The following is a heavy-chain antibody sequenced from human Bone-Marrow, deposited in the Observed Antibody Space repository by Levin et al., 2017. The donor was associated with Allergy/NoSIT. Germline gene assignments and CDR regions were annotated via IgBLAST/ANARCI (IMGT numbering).Heavy chain of an antibody. J-gene: IGHJ4*02. CDR2: INTNTGNP. CDR3: ASNTGHIFDY. V-gene: IGHV7-4-1*02. Sequence: PGESLKISCKASGYTFTSYAMNWVRQAPGQGLEWMGWINTNTGNPTYAQGFTGRFVFSLDTSVSTAYLQISSLKAEDTAVYYCASNTGHIFDYWGQGTLVTVSS. CDR1: GYTFTSYA. D-gene: IGHD2-8*02.